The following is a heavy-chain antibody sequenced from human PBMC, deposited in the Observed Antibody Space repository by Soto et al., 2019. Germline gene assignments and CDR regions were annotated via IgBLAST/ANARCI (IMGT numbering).Heavy chain of an antibody. CDR1: GFTFSSYA. J-gene: IGHJ4*02. CDR3: AKDILRATAMASIYYFDY. CDR2: ISGSGGST. V-gene: IGHV3-23*01. Sequence: EAQLLESGGGLVQPGGSLRLSCAASGFTFSSYAMSWVRQAPGKGLEWVSAISGSGGSTYYADSVKGRFTISRDNSKNTLYLQMNSLRAEDTAVYYCAKDILRATAMASIYYFDYWGQGTLVTVSS. D-gene: IGHD5-18*01.